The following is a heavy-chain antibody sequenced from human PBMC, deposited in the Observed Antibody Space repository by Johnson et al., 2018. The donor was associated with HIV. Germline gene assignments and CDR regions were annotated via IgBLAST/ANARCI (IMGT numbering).Heavy chain of an antibody. CDR1: GITFSDYY. D-gene: IGHD1-1*01. V-gene: IGHV3-11*04. CDR3: ARVRPKGSFDI. CDR2: ISSSGSTI. J-gene: IGHJ3*02. Sequence: EQLVESGGGLVKPGGSLRLSCAASGITFSDYYMRWIRQAPGKGLAWGSYISSSGSTIYYADPLKGRFTISRDNAKNSLYLQMNSLRAEDTAVYYCARVRPKGSFDIWGQGTMVTVSS.